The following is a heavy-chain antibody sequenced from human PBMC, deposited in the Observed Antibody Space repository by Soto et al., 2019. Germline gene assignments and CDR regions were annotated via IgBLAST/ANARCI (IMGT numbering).Heavy chain of an antibody. CDR2: IYSTNSGGNT. J-gene: IGHJ6*02. CDR3: ARGYGYCITTPCYEDYYYAMDV. V-gene: IGHV3-53*01. D-gene: IGHD2-2*01. CDR1: GFSVSNNY. Sequence: GGSLRLSCAASGFSVSNNYMSWVRQAPGKGLEWVSVIYSTNSGGNTYYADSVKGRFTISRDNSKNTLYLQMNSLRAEDSAVYYCARGYGYCITTPCYEDYYYAMDVWGQGTTVTVSS.